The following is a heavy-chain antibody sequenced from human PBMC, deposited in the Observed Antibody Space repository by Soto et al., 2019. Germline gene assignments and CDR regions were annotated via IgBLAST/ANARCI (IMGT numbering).Heavy chain of an antibody. Sequence: PSETLSLTCTVSDDSVSSGSYYGSWIRQPPGKGLEWIGYIYHTGYTSYNPSLKSRVTMSLDTSKNQFSLELRSVTAADTAVYYCARAPPEDYWGQGNLVTVSS. CDR3: ARAPPEDY. J-gene: IGHJ4*02. V-gene: IGHV4-61*01. CDR2: IYHTGYT. CDR1: DDSVSSGSYY.